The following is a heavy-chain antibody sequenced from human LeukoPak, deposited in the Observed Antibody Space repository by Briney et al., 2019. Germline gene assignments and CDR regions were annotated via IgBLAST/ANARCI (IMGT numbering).Heavy chain of an antibody. V-gene: IGHV4-30-2*01. CDR3: ARQRGVQSWSNWFET. J-gene: IGHJ5*02. Sequence: PSQTLSLTCTVSGGSISSGGYYWSWIRQPPGKGLEWIGYIYHSGSTYYNPSLKSRVTISVDRSKNQFSLKLSSVTAADTAVYYCARQRGVQSWSNWFETWGQGTLVTVSS. D-gene: IGHD5-18*01. CDR2: IYHSGST. CDR1: GGSISSGGYY.